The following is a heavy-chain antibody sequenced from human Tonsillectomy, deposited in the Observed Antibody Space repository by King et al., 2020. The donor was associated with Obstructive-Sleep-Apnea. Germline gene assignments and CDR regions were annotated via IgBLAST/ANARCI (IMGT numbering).Heavy chain of an antibody. CDR2: INPNSGGT. CDR3: ARAAPSVLRSPQEPHWLLDY. CDR1: GYTFTGYY. J-gene: IGHJ4*02. D-gene: IGHD3-3*01. Sequence: HVQLVESGAEVKKPGASVKVSCKASGYTFTGYYMHWVRQAPGQGLEWMGWINPNSGGTNYAQKFQGRVTMTRDTSISTAYMELSRLRSDDTAVYYCARAAPSVLRSPQEPHWLLDYWGQGTLVTVSS. V-gene: IGHV1-2*02.